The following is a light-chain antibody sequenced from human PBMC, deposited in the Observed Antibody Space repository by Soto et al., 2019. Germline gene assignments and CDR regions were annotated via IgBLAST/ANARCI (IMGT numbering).Light chain of an antibody. CDR1: SGHSSYA. CDR3: QIWGTGTYVV. Sequence: QLVLTQSPSASASLGASVKLTCTLSSGHSSYAIAWHQQQPEKGPRYLMKLNSDGSHSKGDGIPDRFSGSSSGAERYLTISCLQSEDEADYYCQIWGTGTYVVFGGGTKLTVL. CDR2: LNSDGSH. J-gene: IGLJ2*01. V-gene: IGLV4-69*01.